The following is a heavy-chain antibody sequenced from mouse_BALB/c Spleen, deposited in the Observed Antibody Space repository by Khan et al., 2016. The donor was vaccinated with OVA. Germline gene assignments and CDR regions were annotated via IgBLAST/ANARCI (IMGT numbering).Heavy chain of an antibody. V-gene: IGHV1S137*01. Sequence: QVQLQQSGPEVVRPGVSVKISCKGSGYTFTDYAMHWVKQSHAKGLEWIGDISTYNGHTAYNQKFKGKATMTVDKSSSSAYMALDRLTSEGSAIYYCTRDWATWFAYWGQGTLVTVSA. D-gene: IGHD4-1*01. CDR1: GYTFTDYA. J-gene: IGHJ3*01. CDR3: TRDWATWFAY. CDR2: ISTYNGHT.